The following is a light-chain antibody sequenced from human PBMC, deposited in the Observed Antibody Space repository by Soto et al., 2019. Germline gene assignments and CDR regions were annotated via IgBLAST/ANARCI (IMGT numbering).Light chain of an antibody. CDR1: QSVNTY. CDR2: AAT. Sequence: DIPMTQSPSSLSASVGDRVTITCRASQSVNTYLNWYQKRQGKAPKLLIYAATSLQSGVPPRFSGSGSGTDFNLTISSLQPEDFATYYCQQSHNTPYTFGLGTMLEVK. J-gene: IGKJ2*01. CDR3: QQSHNTPYT. V-gene: IGKV1-39*01.